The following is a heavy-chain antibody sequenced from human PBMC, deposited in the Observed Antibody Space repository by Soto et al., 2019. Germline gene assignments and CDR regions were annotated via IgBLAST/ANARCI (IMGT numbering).Heavy chain of an antibody. D-gene: IGHD3-22*01. V-gene: IGHV4-59*01. J-gene: IGHJ3*02. CDR1: GGSISSYY. CDR3: ARDRGWYYYDSSGYYSYAFDI. Sequence: SETLSLTCTVSGGSISSYYWSWIRQPPGKGLEWIGYIYYSGSTNYNPSLKSRVTISVDTSKNQFSLKLSSVTAADTAVYYCARDRGWYYYDSSGYYSYAFDIWGQGTMVTVSS. CDR2: IYYSGST.